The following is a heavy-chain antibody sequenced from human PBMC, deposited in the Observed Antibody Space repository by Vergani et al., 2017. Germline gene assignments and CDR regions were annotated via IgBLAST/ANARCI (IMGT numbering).Heavy chain of an antibody. CDR3: ARHDRVGELYFDY. Sequence: QVQLQESGPGLVKPSETLSLTCTVSGGSVSSGSYYWSWIRQPPGKGLEWIGYIYYSGSTNYNPSLKSRVTISVDTSKNQFSLKLSSVTAADTAVYYCARHDRVGELYFDYWGQGTLVTVSS. D-gene: IGHD3-10*01. V-gene: IGHV4-61*01. CDR1: GGSVSSGSYY. CDR2: IYYSGST. J-gene: IGHJ4*02.